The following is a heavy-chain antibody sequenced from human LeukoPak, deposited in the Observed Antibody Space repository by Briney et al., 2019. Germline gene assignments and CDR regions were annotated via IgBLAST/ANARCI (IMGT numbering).Heavy chain of an antibody. Sequence: PGGSLRLSCAASGFTFSSYAMSWVRQAPGKGLEWVSAISGSGGSTYYADSVKGRFTFSRDNSKNTLYLQMNSLRAEDTAVYYCATPAPPFYGDYSYFDYWGQGTLVTVS. D-gene: IGHD4-17*01. CDR1: GFTFSSYA. J-gene: IGHJ4*02. CDR2: ISGSGGST. V-gene: IGHV3-23*01. CDR3: ATPAPPFYGDYSYFDY.